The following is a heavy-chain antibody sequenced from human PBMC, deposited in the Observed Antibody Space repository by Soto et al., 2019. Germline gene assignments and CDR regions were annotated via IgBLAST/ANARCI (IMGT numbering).Heavy chain of an antibody. V-gene: IGHV3-23*01. CDR3: AKDLPLWSGYSFSENH. CDR2: VSQSGASV. D-gene: IGHD3-3*01. Sequence: ESGGGFVKPGGSLRLSCEGSGFIFSSHAMTWVRQAPGKGLEWVSSVSQSGASVHLPDFLKGRFSSSRDNSKNTVYLELNNLRVDDTAVYYCAKDLPLWSGYSFSENHWGQGTLVTVSS. J-gene: IGHJ5*02. CDR1: GFIFSSHA.